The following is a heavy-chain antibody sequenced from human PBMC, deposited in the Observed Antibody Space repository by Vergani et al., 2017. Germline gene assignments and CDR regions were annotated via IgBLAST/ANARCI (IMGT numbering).Heavy chain of an antibody. CDR1: GGSISSSSYY. CDR3: ASDTHSGQRADR. D-gene: IGHD6-19*01. V-gene: IGHV4-61*05. CDR2: IYYSGST. Sequence: QLQLQESGPGLVKPSETLSLTCTVSGGSISSSSYYWGWIRQPPGKGLEWIVYIYYSGSTNYNPSLKSRVTISVDTSKNQFSLKLSSVTAADTAVYYCASDTHSGQRADRWGQGILVTVTS. J-gene: IGHJ5*02.